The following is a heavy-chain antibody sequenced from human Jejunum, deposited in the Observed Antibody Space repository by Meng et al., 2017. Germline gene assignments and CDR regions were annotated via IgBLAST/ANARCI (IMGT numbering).Heavy chain of an antibody. J-gene: IGHJ4*02. CDR1: GFTFSNYY. Sequence: GESLKISCAASGFTFSNYYMSWVRQAPGKGLEWVAKIGEDGGEKHYADSVKGRFTISRDNSKNSMHLQMNSLRAEDTAIYYCASDHCRNWGQGTQVTGSS. CDR3: ASDHCRN. V-gene: IGHV3-7*01. CDR2: IGEDGGEK.